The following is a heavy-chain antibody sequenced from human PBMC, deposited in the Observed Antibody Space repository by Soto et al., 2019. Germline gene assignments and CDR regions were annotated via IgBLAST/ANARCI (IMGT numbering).Heavy chain of an antibody. CDR2: IYWDDTK. V-gene: IGHV2-5*02. CDR3: AHGSGWLSDQ. CDR1: GFSLDTFAVG. D-gene: IGHD6-19*01. Sequence: QITLKESGPTLVKPTQTLTLTCTFSGFSLDTFAVGVNWIRQPPGKPLEWLALIYWDDTKHYSSSLRNRLNITKDTSKNQVVLTMTNMDPVVTATYYCAHGSGWLSDQWGQGTLVTVSS. J-gene: IGHJ4*02.